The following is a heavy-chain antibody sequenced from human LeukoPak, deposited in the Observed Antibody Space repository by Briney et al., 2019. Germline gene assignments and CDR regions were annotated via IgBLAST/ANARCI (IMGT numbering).Heavy chain of an antibody. CDR3: AKESQTYYDIMAGYPNYYFDY. Sequence: GGSLRLSCAASKFTFSISAMSWVRQAPGRALEGVSAISGCGANTYYVDSVKGRFTISRDNSKNTLYLEMSSLRSDDTAVYYCAKESQTYYDIMAGYPNYYFDYWGQGTLVTVSS. D-gene: IGHD3-9*01. V-gene: IGHV3-23*01. J-gene: IGHJ4*02. CDR2: ISGCGANT. CDR1: KFTFSISA.